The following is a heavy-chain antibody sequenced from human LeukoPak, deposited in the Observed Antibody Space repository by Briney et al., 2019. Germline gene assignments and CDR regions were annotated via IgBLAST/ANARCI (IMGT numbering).Heavy chain of an antibody. CDR1: GFTFSSYA. CDR3: EASGTYDRYYDFLTGIDY. CDR2: ISYDGSNK. D-gene: IGHD3-9*01. J-gene: IGHJ4*02. V-gene: IGHV3-30*04. Sequence: GGSLRLSCAASGFTFSSYAMHWVRQAPGKGLEWVAVISYDGSNKYYADSVKGRFTISRDNSKNTLYLQMNSLRAEDTAVYYCEASGTYDRYYDFLTGIDYWGQGTLVTVSS.